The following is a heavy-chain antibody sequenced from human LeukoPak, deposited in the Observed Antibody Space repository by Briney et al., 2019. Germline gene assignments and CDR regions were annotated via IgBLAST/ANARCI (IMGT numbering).Heavy chain of an antibody. D-gene: IGHD1-14*01. CDR3: AREQYSRQTTDDAFDI. V-gene: IGHV1-18*01. CDR2: ISAYNGNT. J-gene: IGHJ3*02. Sequence: ASVKVSCKASGYTFTSYGISWVRQAPGQGLEWMGWISAYNGNTNYAQKLQGRVTMTTDTSTSTAYMELRSLRSDDTAVYYCAREQYSRQTTDDAFDIWGQGTMVTVSS. CDR1: GYTFTSYG.